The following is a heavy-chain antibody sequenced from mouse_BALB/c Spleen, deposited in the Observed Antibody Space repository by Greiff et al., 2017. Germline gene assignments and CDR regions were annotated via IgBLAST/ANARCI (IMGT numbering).Heavy chain of an antibody. CDR2: ISIYYDNT. D-gene: IGHD2-4*01. CDR3: ASYYDYDGGFAY. V-gene: IGHV1-67*01. J-gene: IGHJ3*01. Sequence: QVQLKQSGPELVRPGESVKISCKGSGYTFTDYAMHWVKQSHAKSLEWIGVISIYYDNTNYNQKFKGKATMTVDKSSSTAYMELARLTSEDSAIYYCASYYDYDGGFAYWSQGTLVTVSA. CDR1: GYTFTDYA.